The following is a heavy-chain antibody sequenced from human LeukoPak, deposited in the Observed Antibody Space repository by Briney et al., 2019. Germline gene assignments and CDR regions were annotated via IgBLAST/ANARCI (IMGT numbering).Heavy chain of an antibody. Sequence: PSETLSLTCTVSGGSISSYYWSWFRQPAGKGLEWIGRIYTSGSTNYNPSLKSRVTMSVDTSKNQFSLKLSSVTAADTAVYYCAREAAAGTFYFDYWGQGTLVTVSS. CDR2: IYTSGST. D-gene: IGHD6-13*01. CDR3: AREAAAGTFYFDY. CDR1: GGSISSYY. V-gene: IGHV4-4*07. J-gene: IGHJ4*02.